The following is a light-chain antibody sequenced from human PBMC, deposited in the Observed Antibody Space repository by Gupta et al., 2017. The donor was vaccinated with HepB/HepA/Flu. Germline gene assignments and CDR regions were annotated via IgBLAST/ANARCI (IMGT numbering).Light chain of an antibody. CDR2: SNN. V-gene: IGLV1-44*01. CDR1: SSNIGSNP. J-gene: IGLJ3*02. CDR3: AAWDDSLNGPV. Sequence: QSVLTQPPSASGTPGQRVTISCSGSSSNIGSNPVNWYQQLPGPAPKLLIYSNNQRPSVVPDRFSGSKSGTSASLAISGLQAEDEADYYCAAWDDSLNGPVFGGGTKLTVL.